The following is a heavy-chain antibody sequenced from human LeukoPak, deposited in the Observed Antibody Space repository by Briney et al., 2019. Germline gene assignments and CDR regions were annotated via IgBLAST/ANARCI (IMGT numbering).Heavy chain of an antibody. CDR1: GFTFSSYS. CDR3: ARDGYDSSGYFAGYYFDY. J-gene: IGHJ4*02. D-gene: IGHD3-22*01. V-gene: IGHV3-21*01. CDR2: ISSSSSYI. Sequence: KTGGSLRLSCAASGFTFSSYSMNWVRQAPGKGLEWVSSISSSSSYIYYADSVKGRFTISRDNAKNSLYLQMNSLRAEDTAVYYCARDGYDSSGYFAGYYFDYWGQGTLVTVSS.